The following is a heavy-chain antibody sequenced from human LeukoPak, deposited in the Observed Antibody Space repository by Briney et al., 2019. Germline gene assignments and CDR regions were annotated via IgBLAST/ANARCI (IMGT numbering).Heavy chain of an antibody. CDR1: GGSSSSGDYY. Sequence: PSETLSLTCTVSGGSSSSGDYYWSRIRQPPGKGLEWIGYISYSGSTYYNPSLKSRVTISLDTSKNQFSLKLNSVTAADTAVYYCARDGCSYSSCYSTPNWSDPWGEARSVTVSS. V-gene: IGHV4-30-4*01. CDR3: ARDGCSYSSCYSTPNWSDP. CDR2: ISYSGST. D-gene: IGHD2-2*01. J-gene: IGHJ5*02.